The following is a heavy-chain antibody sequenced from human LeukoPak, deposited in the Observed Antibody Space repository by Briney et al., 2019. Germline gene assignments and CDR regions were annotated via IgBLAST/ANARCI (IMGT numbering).Heavy chain of an antibody. CDR2: ISSSSSTI. CDR3: AREVDYGDYDY. D-gene: IGHD4-17*01. Sequence: PWGSLRLSCAASGFTFSSYEMNWVCQAPGKGLEWVSYISSSSSTIYYADSVKGRFTISRDNAKNSLYLRMNSLRAEDTAVHYCAREVDYGDYDYWGQGTLVTVSS. J-gene: IGHJ4*02. V-gene: IGHV3-48*01. CDR1: GFTFSSYE.